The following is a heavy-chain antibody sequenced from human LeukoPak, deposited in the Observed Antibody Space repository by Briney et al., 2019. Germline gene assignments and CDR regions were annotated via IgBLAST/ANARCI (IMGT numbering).Heavy chain of an antibody. Sequence: EASAKVSCKASGYTFTSYAMNWVRQAPGQGLEWMGWINTNTGNPTYAQGFTGRFVFSLDTSVSTAYLQISSLKAEDTAVYYCARGEMATIRVSDYWGQGTLVTVSS. D-gene: IGHD5-24*01. CDR2: INTNTGNP. J-gene: IGHJ4*02. CDR3: ARGEMATIRVSDY. CDR1: GYTFTSYA. V-gene: IGHV7-4-1*02.